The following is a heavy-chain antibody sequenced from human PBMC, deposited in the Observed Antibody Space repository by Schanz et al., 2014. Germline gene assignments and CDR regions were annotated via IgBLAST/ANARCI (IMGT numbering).Heavy chain of an antibody. D-gene: IGHD4-17*01. CDR1: GFTFSSYG. V-gene: IGHV3-33*03. CDR2: IWNNGVTK. CDR3: ARPGCDYGDVDY. Sequence: QVQLLESGGGVVQPGRSLRLSCAASGFTFSSYGIHWFRQPAGKGLEWVAVIWNNGVTKYYADSVRGRFTISRDSFQNTLYLRMSGVRAEDTAVYYCARPGCDYGDVDYWGQGTLVTVSS. J-gene: IGHJ4*02.